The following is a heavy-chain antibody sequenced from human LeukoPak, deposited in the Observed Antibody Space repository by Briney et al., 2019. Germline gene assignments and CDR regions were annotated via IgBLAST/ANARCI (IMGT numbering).Heavy chain of an antibody. CDR2: INPSGGST. CDR3: ARGEPYYYGSGSYVSGGYFDY. Sequence: ASVKVSCKASGYTFTSYYMHWVRQAPGQGLEWMGIINPSGGSTSYAQEFQGRVTMTRDTSTSTVYMELSSLRSEDTAVYYCARGEPYYYGSGSYVSGGYFDYWGQGTLVTVSS. CDR1: GYTFTSYY. J-gene: IGHJ4*02. D-gene: IGHD3-10*01. V-gene: IGHV1-46*01.